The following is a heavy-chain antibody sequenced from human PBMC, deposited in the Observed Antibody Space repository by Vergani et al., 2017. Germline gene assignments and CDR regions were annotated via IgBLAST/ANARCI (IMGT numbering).Heavy chain of an antibody. V-gene: IGHV4-39*01. D-gene: IGHD6-13*01. J-gene: IGHJ4*02. Sequence: QVQLQESGPGLVKPSETLSLTCTVSGGSISSYYWGWIRQPPGKGLEWIGSIYYSGSTYYNPSLKSRVTISVDTSKNQFSLKLSSVTAADTAVYYCARRGSSSWYIFFDYWGQGTLVTVSS. CDR3: ARRGSSSWYIFFDY. CDR2: IYYSGST. CDR1: GGSISSYY.